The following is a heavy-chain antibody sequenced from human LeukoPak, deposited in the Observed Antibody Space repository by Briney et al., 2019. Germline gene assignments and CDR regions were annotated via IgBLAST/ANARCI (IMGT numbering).Heavy chain of an antibody. J-gene: IGHJ4*02. D-gene: IGHD3-3*01. Sequence: GGSLRLSCTASGFTFGDYAMSWVRQAPGKGLEWVGFIRSKAYGGTTEYAASVKGRFTISRDDSKSIAYQQMNSLKTEDTAVYYCTRDVLSDFWSGYSPVDYWGQGTLVTVSS. CDR2: IRSKAYGGTT. V-gene: IGHV3-49*04. CDR3: TRDVLSDFWSGYSPVDY. CDR1: GFTFGDYA.